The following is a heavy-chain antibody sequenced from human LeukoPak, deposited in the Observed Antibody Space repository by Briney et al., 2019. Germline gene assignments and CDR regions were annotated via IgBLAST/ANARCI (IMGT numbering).Heavy chain of an antibody. Sequence: GGSRRLSCAASGFTVSTDYMSWDRQAPGKKLEWVSDIYSDGSTFYADSVKGRFTISRDNSKNTLYLQMNSLRAEDTAVYHCARYDFILISYFDLWGRGTLVTVSS. V-gene: IGHV3-53*01. CDR1: GFTVSTDY. D-gene: IGHD3-3*01. CDR2: IYSDGST. J-gene: IGHJ2*01. CDR3: ARYDFILISYFDL.